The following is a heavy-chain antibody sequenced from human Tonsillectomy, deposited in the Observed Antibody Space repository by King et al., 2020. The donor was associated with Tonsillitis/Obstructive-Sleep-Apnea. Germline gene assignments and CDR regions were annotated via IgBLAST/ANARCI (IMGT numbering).Heavy chain of an antibody. CDR3: ARDPGIAVAGDFFDY. CDR2: IKQDGSEK. V-gene: IGHV3-7*04. J-gene: IGHJ4*02. Sequence: VQLVESGGGLVQPGGSLRLSCAASGFTFSSYWMSWVRQAPGKGLEWVANIKQDGSEKYYVDSVKGRFTISRDNAKNSLYLQMNSLRAEDTAVYYCARDPGIAVAGDFFDYWGQGTLVTVSS. CDR1: GFTFSSYW. D-gene: IGHD6-19*01.